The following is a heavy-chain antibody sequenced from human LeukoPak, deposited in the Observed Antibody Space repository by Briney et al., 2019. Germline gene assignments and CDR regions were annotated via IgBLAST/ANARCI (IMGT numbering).Heavy chain of an antibody. D-gene: IGHD4-11*01. V-gene: IGHV3-33*01. CDR2: IWYDGSNT. Sequence: GGSLRLSCAASGFTFSSYGMHWVRQAPGKGLEWVAVIWYDGSNTYYADSVKGRFTISRDNSKNTLYLQMNNLRAEDTAIYYCATLLQGDGMDVWGKGTTVTVSS. J-gene: IGHJ6*04. CDR3: ATLLQGDGMDV. CDR1: GFTFSSYG.